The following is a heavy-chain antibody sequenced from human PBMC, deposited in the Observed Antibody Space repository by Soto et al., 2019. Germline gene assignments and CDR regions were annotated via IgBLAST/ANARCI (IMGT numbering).Heavy chain of an antibody. V-gene: IGHV4-59*08. D-gene: IGHD5-18*01. Sequence: SETLSLTCTVSGGSMSGYYWSWLRLPPGKPMQWIGYVHDSWGAAYNPSLRSRVAISLDTSKSQFSLSLTSVSATDTAMYYCVRQGYGPLHGLVDVWGQGTTVT. CDR1: GGSMSGYY. CDR3: VRQGYGPLHGLVDV. CDR2: VHDSWGA. J-gene: IGHJ6*02.